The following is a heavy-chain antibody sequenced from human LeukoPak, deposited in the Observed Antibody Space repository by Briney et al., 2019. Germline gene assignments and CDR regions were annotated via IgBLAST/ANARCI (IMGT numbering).Heavy chain of an antibody. Sequence: SVKVSCKASGYTFTSYGISWVRQAPGQGLEWMGGIIPIFGTANYAQKFQGRVTITTDESTSTAYMELSSLRSEDTAVYYCASLSHIAAATDPYYFDYWGQGTLVTVSS. CDR2: IIPIFGTA. D-gene: IGHD6-13*01. CDR3: ASLSHIAAATDPYYFDY. CDR1: GYTFTSYG. V-gene: IGHV1-69*05. J-gene: IGHJ4*02.